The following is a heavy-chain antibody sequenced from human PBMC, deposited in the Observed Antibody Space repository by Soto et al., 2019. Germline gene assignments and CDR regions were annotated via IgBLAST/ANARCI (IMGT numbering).Heavy chain of an antibody. J-gene: IGHJ4*02. Sequence: QVQLQESGPGLVKASQTLSLICSVSGESISSGGYYWRWIRHHPGKGLGWIGYIYDSESAYYNPSLKSRVTISMDTSKNHFAMKLSSVTAADTAVYYCARASSSSSAADYWGQGTLITVSS. V-gene: IGHV4-31*03. CDR1: GESISSGGYY. CDR3: ARASSSSSAADY. D-gene: IGHD6-6*01. CDR2: IYDSESA.